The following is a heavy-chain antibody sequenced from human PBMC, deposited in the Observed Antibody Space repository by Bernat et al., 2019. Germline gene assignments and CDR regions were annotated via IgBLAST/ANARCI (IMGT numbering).Heavy chain of an antibody. V-gene: IGHV3-7*03. Sequence: DVQVVESGGGLVQPGGSLRLSCAASGFTFSNYWMSWVRQAPGKGLEWVANIKQDGSEKYYVDSVKGRFTISRDNAKKSLYLQMKSLRAEDTAVYYCARGDLYYDSSGDSFDIWGQGTMVTVSS. J-gene: IGHJ3*02. D-gene: IGHD3-22*01. CDR1: GFTFSNYW. CDR2: IKQDGSEK. CDR3: ARGDLYYDSSGDSFDI.